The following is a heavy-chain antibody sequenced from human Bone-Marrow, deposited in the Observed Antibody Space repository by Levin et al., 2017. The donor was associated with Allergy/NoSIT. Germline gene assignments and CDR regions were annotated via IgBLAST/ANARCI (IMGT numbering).Heavy chain of an antibody. CDR3: AKGAAASFYKYFDY. CDR2: ISGIVASI. J-gene: IGHJ4*02. V-gene: IGHV3-23*01. Sequence: GESLKISCAASGFTFSNYAMTWVRQAPGKGLEWVSIISGIVASIVFVFVGSFLFTISRDNSKNTLYLQMNSLRAEDTAVYYCAKGAAASFYKYFDYWAQGTLVTVSS. D-gene: IGHD3-10*01. CDR1: GFTFSNYA.